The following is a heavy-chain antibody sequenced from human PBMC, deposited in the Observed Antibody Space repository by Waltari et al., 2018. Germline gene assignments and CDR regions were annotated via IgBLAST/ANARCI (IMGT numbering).Heavy chain of an antibody. CDR3: ARGRWLVPDY. J-gene: IGHJ4*02. D-gene: IGHD6-19*01. CDR2: ISYDGSNK. Sequence: QVQLVESGGGVVQPGRSLRLSCAASGFTFSSYAMHWVRQAPGKGLEWVAVISYDGSNKYYADSVKGRFTISRDNSKNTLYLQMNSLRAEDTAVYYCARGRWLVPDYWGQGTLVTVSS. CDR1: GFTFSSYA. V-gene: IGHV3-30*01.